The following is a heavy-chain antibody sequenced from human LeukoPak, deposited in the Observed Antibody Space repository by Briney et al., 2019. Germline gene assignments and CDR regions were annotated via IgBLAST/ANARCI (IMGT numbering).Heavy chain of an antibody. D-gene: IGHD2-21*02. CDR3: ASFGDSYFDY. V-gene: IGHV4-59*01. Sequence: SETLSLTCTVSGGSISSYYWSWIRQPPGKGLEWIGYIYYSGSTNYNPSLKRRVTISVDTSKNQFSLKLSSVTAADTAVYYCASFGDSYFDYWGQGTLVTVSS. CDR1: GGSISSYY. CDR2: IYYSGST. J-gene: IGHJ4*02.